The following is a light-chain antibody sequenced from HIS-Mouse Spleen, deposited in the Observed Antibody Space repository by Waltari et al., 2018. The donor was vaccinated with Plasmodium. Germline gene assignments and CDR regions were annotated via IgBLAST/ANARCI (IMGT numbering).Light chain of an antibody. J-gene: IGLJ2*01. CDR1: SSDVGGYNY. CDR3: SSYTSSSTLV. CDR2: DVS. Sequence: QSALTQPASVSGSPGQSITISCTGTSSDVGGYNYVYWYQQHPGKAPTRMIYDVSNRASWVSNRFSGAKSGNTASLTISGLQAEDEADYYCSSYTSSSTLVFGGGTKLTVL. V-gene: IGLV2-14*03.